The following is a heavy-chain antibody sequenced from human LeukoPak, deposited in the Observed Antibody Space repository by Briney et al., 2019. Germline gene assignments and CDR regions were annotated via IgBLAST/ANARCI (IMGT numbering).Heavy chain of an antibody. CDR2: INPDGSTT. CDR1: GFTFTYYA. D-gene: IGHD3-3*02. Sequence: PGGSLRLSCAASGFTFTYYAMHWVRQAPGKGLEWVSRINPDGSTTSYVDSVKGRFTISRDSAKNTLYLQMNSLRAEDTAVYYCARVSVGRYYFDNWGQGTPVTVS. V-gene: IGHV3-74*01. J-gene: IGHJ4*02. CDR3: ARVSVGRYYFDN.